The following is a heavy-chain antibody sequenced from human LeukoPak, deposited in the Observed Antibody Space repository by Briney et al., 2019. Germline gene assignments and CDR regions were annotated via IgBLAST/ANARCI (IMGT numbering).Heavy chain of an antibody. J-gene: IGHJ4*02. CDR3: ARGGASSLPFDY. CDR2: IYYSGST. V-gene: IGHV4-59*01. Sequence: SETLSLTCTVSGGSISSYYWSWIRQPPGKGPEWIGFIYYSGSTNYNPSLKSRVTISVDTSKNQFSLKLSSVTAADTAVYYCARGGASSLPFDYWGQGTLVTVSS. D-gene: IGHD6-6*01. CDR1: GGSISSYY.